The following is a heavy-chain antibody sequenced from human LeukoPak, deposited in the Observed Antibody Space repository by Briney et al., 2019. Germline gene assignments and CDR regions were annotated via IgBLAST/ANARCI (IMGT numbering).Heavy chain of an antibody. Sequence: GASVKVSCKASGYTFTSYGISWVRQAPGQGLEWMGWISAYNGNTNYAQKLQGRVTMTTDTSTSTAYMELRSLRSDDTAVHYCARGPAYDYVWGSYSYNWFDPWGQGTLVTVSS. CDR1: GYTFTSYG. V-gene: IGHV1-18*01. CDR2: ISAYNGNT. D-gene: IGHD3-16*02. CDR3: ARGPAYDYVWGSYSYNWFDP. J-gene: IGHJ5*02.